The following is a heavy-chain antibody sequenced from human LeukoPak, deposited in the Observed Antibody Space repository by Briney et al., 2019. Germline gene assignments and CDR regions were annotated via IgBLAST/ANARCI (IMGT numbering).Heavy chain of an antibody. J-gene: IGHJ4*02. Sequence: ASVKVSCKASGYTFTGYDMHWVRQAPGQGLEWMGWINPNSGGTNYAQKFQGRVNMTRDTSISTAYMELSRLRADDTAVYYCARDTDGCGYRYWGQGTLVTVSS. D-gene: IGHD5-12*01. CDR1: GYTFTGYD. CDR3: ARDTDGCGYRY. CDR2: INPNSGGT. V-gene: IGHV1-2*02.